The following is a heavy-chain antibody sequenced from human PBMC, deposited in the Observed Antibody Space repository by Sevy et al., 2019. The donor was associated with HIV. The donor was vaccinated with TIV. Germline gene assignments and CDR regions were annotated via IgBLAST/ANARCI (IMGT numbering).Heavy chain of an antibody. D-gene: IGHD3-22*01. CDR2: MYYSGST. J-gene: IGHJ1*01. Sequence: SETLFLTCTVSGGSISSSSYYWGWIRQPPGKGLEWIGSMYYSGSTYYNPSLKSRVTISVDTSKNQFSLKLSSVTAADTAVYYCARAGDYYDSSGYKCDPEYFQHWGQGTLVTVSS. CDR1: GGSISSSSYY. CDR3: ARAGDYYDSSGYKCDPEYFQH. V-gene: IGHV4-39*01.